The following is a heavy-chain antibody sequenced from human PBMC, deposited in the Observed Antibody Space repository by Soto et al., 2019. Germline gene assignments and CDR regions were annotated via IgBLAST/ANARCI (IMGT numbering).Heavy chain of an antibody. D-gene: IGHD2-15*01. CDR1: GGTFSSYV. CDR3: ARDLGGCSGGSCRYNWFDP. V-gene: IGHV1-69*06. Sequence: GAAVKVSCKASGGTFSSYVISWVRQAPGQGLEWMGGIIPMYGTVNYAQKFQDRVTITADTSTSTAYMELSSLRSEDTAVYYCARDLGGCSGGSCRYNWFDPWGHGLLVSVPP. CDR2: IIPMYGTV. J-gene: IGHJ5*02.